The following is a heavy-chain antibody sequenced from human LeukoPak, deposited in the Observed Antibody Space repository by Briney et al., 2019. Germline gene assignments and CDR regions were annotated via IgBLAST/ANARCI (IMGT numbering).Heavy chain of an antibody. CDR1: GYTFTGYH. CDR3: ARSPHILTGENFDY. CDR2: INPNSGGT. D-gene: IGHD3-9*01. J-gene: IGHJ4*02. V-gene: IGHV1-2*02. Sequence: AASVKVSCKASGYTFTGYHMHWVRQAPGQGLEWMGWINPNSGGTNYAQKFQGRVTMTRDTSISTAYMELSRLRSDDTAVYYCARSPHILTGENFDYWGQGTLLTVSS.